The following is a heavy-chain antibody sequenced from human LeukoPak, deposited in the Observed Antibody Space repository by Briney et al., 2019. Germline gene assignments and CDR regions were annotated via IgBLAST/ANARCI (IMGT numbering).Heavy chain of an antibody. CDR3: ARVTGYMIEDYFDY. J-gene: IGHJ4*02. V-gene: IGHV1-2*02. CDR2: INPESGGT. CDR1: GYTFTGYY. Sequence: ASVKVSCKASGYTFTGYYMHWVRQAPGQGLEWMGWINPESGGTNYAQKFQGRVTMTRDTSITTAYMELSRLTSDDTAVYYCARVTGYMIEDYFDYWGQGTLVTVSS. D-gene: IGHD3-22*01.